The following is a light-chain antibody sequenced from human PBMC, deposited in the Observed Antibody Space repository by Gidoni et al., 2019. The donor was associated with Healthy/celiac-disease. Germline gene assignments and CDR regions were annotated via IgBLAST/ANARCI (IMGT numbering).Light chain of an antibody. CDR2: GAS. CDR1: QRVSSSY. J-gene: IGKJ5*01. Sequence: EIVLTQSPGTLSLSPGERATLSCRASQRVSSSYLAWYQQKPGQAPRLLIYGASSRATGIPDRLSGSGSGTDFTLTISRLEPEYFAVYYCQQYCSSPITFGQGTRLEIK. CDR3: QQYCSSPIT. V-gene: IGKV3-20*01.